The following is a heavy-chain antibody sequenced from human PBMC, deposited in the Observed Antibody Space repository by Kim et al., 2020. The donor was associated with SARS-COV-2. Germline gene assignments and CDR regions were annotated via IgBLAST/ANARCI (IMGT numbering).Heavy chain of an antibody. V-gene: IGHV3-21*01. D-gene: IGHD3-9*01. Sequence: GGSLRLSCAASGFTFSIYDMNWVRQAPGKGLEWVSSISGNSSHIYYADSVRGRFTVSRDNAKTSLYLEMNSLRAEDTAVYYCASRSPPARYNGMDVWGQGTTVTVSS. CDR2: ISGNSSHI. CDR3: ASRSPPARYNGMDV. J-gene: IGHJ6*02. CDR1: GFTFSIYD.